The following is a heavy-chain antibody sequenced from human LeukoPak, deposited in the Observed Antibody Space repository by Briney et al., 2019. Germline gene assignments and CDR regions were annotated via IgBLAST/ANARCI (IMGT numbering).Heavy chain of an antibody. Sequence: ASVKVSCKASGYTFMSHGISWVRQAPGQGLEWMGWISAYNGNTNYAQKLQGRVTMTTDTSTSTAYMELRSLRSDDTAVYYCAREAPLGSSGSELYGMDVWGQGTTVTVSS. D-gene: IGHD6-19*01. CDR1: GYTFMSHG. CDR2: ISAYNGNT. J-gene: IGHJ6*02. CDR3: AREAPLGSSGSELYGMDV. V-gene: IGHV1-18*01.